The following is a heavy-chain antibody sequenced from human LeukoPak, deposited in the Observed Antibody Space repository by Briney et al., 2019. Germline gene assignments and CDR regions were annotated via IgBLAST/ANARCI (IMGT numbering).Heavy chain of an antibody. CDR1: GFTFSSYA. CDR3: AKDFTVTTYYYYGMDV. D-gene: IGHD4-17*01. J-gene: IGHJ6*02. CDR2: LSGSGGST. Sequence: SGGSLRLSCAASGFTFSSYAMSWVRQAPGKGLEWVSALSGSGGSTYYADSVKGRFTISRDNSKNTLYLQMNSLRAEDTAVYYCAKDFTVTTYYYYGMDVWGQGTTVTVSS. V-gene: IGHV3-23*01.